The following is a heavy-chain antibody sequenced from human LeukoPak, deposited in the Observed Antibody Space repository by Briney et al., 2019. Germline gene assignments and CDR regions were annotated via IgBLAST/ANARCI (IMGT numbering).Heavy chain of an antibody. CDR2: VYYTGST. CDR1: SGSISGDTSY. J-gene: IGHJ4*02. V-gene: IGHV4-39*01. D-gene: IGHD2-8*01. CDR3: ARHVPLPVNGMDY. Sequence: SETLSLTCTVSSGSISGDTSYWGWIRQPPGKGLEWIASVYYTGSTYYNPSLRSRVTISVDTSKNQFFLKIDSLTAADTAVYYCARHVPLPVNGMDYWGQGTLVAVSS.